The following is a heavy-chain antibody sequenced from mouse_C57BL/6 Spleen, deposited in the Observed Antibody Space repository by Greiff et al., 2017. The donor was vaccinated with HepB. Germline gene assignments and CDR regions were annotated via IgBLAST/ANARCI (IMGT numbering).Heavy chain of an antibody. J-gene: IGHJ3*01. Sequence: EVKLMESGGGLVQPGGSLSLSCAASGFTFTDYYMSWVRQPPGKALEWLGFIRNKANGYTTEYSASVKGRFTISRDNSQSILYLQMNALRAEDSATYYCARDLRPFAYWGQGTLVTVSA. CDR1: GFTFTDYY. CDR2: IRNKANGYTT. CDR3: ARDLRPFAY. V-gene: IGHV7-3*01.